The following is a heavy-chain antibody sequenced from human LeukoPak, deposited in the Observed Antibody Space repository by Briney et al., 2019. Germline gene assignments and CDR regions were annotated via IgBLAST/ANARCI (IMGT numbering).Heavy chain of an antibody. CDR1: GFTFSSYW. Sequence: GGSLRLSCAASGFTFSSYWMSWVRQAPGKGLEWVANIRKDRNEKYYVDSVKGRFTISRDNAKNSLYLQMNSLRAEDTAVYYCARVGDYSYYYYYMDVWGKGTTVTVSS. J-gene: IGHJ6*03. D-gene: IGHD5-24*01. V-gene: IGHV3-7*01. CDR3: ARVGDYSYYYYYMDV. CDR2: IRKDRNEK.